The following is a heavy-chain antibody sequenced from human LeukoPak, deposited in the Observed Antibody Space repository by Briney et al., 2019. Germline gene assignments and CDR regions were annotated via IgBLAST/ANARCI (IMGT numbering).Heavy chain of an antibody. CDR2: ISGSGDST. D-gene: IGHD4-11*01. J-gene: IGHJ6*02. Sequence: GGSLRLSCAASGFTFSKYAMSWVRQAPGRGLEWVSAISGSGDSTYYADSVKGRFTISRDNAKNSLYLQMNSLRAEDTAVYYCARLYYGVDVWGQGTLVTVSS. CDR3: ARLYYGVDV. CDR1: GFTFSKYA. V-gene: IGHV3-23*01.